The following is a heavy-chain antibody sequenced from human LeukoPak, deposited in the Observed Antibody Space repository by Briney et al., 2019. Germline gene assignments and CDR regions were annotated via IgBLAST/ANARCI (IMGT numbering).Heavy chain of an antibody. CDR3: AKDWRTMTTGDAFDI. J-gene: IGHJ3*02. D-gene: IGHD4-17*01. CDR2: ISWNSGST. V-gene: IGHV3-23*01. Sequence: GGSLRLSCAASGFTFDDYAMHWVRQAPGKGLEWVSGISWNSGSTYYADSVKGRFTISRDNSKNTLYLQMNSLRAEDTAVYYCAKDWRTMTTGDAFDIWGQGTMVTVSS. CDR1: GFTFDDYA.